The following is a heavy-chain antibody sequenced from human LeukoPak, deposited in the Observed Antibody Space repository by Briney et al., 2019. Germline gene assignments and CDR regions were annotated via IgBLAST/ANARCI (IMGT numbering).Heavy chain of an antibody. CDR2: INPESGAT. CDR1: GYPFSGYY. J-gene: IGHJ4*02. V-gene: IGHV1-2*02. Sequence: ASVKVSCKASGYPFSGYYIHWVRQGPGQGLEWLGWINPESGATKYAQRFEGRVTLTGDTSVTTVHMELSGLRYDDSAVYYCARENLNYYGSGSYLYWGQGSQVTVSS. D-gene: IGHD3-10*01. CDR3: ARENLNYYGSGSYLY.